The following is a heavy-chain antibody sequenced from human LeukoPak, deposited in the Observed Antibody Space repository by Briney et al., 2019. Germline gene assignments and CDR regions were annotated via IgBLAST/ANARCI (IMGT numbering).Heavy chain of an antibody. CDR3: ARDQIAAAGPRGWFDP. D-gene: IGHD6-13*01. CDR2: INPSGGST. V-gene: IGHV1-46*01. J-gene: IGHJ5*02. Sequence: GASVKVSCKASGYTFTSYYMHWVRQAPGQGLEWMGIINPSGGSTSYAQKFQGRVTMTRDMSTSTVYMELSSLRSEDTAVYYCARDQIAAAGPRGWFDPWGQGTLVTVSS. CDR1: GYTFTSYY.